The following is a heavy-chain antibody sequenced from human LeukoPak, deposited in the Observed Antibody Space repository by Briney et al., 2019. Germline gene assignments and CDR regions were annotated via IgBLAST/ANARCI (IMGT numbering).Heavy chain of an antibody. D-gene: IGHD3-10*01. Sequence: GESLKISCKASGYSFTNYWIGWVRQVPGKDLEWMGVIYPGDSDTRYSPSFQGQVTISADKSIITAYLHWSSLKASDTAMYYCARHDNGGMVRGVIPADALDIWGQGTMVTVSS. V-gene: IGHV5-51*01. CDR1: GYSFTNYW. CDR2: IYPGDSDT. J-gene: IGHJ3*02. CDR3: ARHDNGGMVRGVIPADALDI.